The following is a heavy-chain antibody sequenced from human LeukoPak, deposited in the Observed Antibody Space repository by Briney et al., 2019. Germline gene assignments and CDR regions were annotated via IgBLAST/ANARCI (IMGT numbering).Heavy chain of an antibody. CDR3: ARDRPLVGWFDP. J-gene: IGHJ5*02. V-gene: IGHV3-11*01. D-gene: IGHD1-26*01. CDR2: ISSSGSTI. CDR1: GFTFSNYY. Sequence: AGGSLRLSCAASGFTFSNYYMSWTRQAPGKGLEWVSYISSSGSTIFYADSVKSRFTISRDNAKISLYLQMNSLRAEDTAVYYCARDRPLVGWFDPWGQGTLVTVSS.